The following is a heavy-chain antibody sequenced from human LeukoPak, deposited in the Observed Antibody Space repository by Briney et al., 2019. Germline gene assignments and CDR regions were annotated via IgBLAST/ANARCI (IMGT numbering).Heavy chain of an antibody. Sequence: GGSLRLSCAASGFSFSSSSMNWVRQAPGKGLEWISYIRSTSDPIYYADSVRGRFTISRDNAKNSLYLQMDSLRAEDTAVYYCASPIPTGDYWGQGTLVTVSS. CDR3: ASPIPTGDY. V-gene: IGHV3-48*01. CDR1: GFSFSSSS. D-gene: IGHD1-14*01. CDR2: IRSTSDPI. J-gene: IGHJ4*02.